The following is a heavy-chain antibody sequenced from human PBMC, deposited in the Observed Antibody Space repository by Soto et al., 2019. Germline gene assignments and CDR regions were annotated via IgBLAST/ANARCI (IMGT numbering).Heavy chain of an antibody. V-gene: IGHV4-30-4*01. D-gene: IGHD3-3*01. CDR3: ARWWSGSRQGFDP. CDR1: GGSISSGDYY. J-gene: IGHJ5*02. CDR2: IYYSGST. Sequence: NPSETLSLTCTVSGGSISSGDYYWSWIRQPPGKGLEWIGYIYYSGSTYYNPSLKSRVTISVDTSKNQFSLKLSSVTAADTAVYYCARWWSGSRQGFDPWGQGTLVTVSS.